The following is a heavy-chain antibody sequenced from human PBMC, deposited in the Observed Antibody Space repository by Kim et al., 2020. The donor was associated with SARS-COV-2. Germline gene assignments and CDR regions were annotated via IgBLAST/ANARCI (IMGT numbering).Heavy chain of an antibody. V-gene: IGHV3-53*01. CDR2: IFSGGST. CDR1: GFTVSSNY. CDR3: AGSRWSEYNWNDENWFDP. Sequence: GGSLRLSCAASGFTVSSNYMSWVRQAPGKGLEWVSAIFSGGSTYYADSVKGRFTISRDNSKNTLYLQMNSLRAEDTAVYYCAGSRWSEYNWNDENWFDPWGQGTLVTVSS. J-gene: IGHJ5*02. D-gene: IGHD1-1*01.